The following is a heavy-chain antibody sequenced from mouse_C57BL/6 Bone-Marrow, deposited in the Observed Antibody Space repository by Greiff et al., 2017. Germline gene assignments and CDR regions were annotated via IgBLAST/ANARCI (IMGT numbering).Heavy chain of an antibody. CDR2: IWSGGST. CDR3: AKLDGSSY. J-gene: IGHJ2*01. CDR1: GFSLTSYG. Sequence: VKLQESGPGLVQPSQSLSITCTVSGFSLTSYGVHWVRQPPGKGLEWLGVIWSGGSTDYNAAFISRLSISKDNSKSQVFFKMNRLQADDTAIYYCAKLDGSSYWGQGTTLTVSS. V-gene: IGHV2-4*01. D-gene: IGHD1-1*01.